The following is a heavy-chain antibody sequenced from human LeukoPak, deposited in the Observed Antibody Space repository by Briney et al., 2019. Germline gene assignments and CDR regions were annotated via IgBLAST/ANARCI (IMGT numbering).Heavy chain of an antibody. CDR3: AKGSYYDSSGSFYFDY. CDR1: GFTFSSYA. D-gene: IGHD3-22*01. V-gene: IGHV3-23*01. J-gene: IGHJ4*02. Sequence: GGSLRLSCAASGFTFSSYAMSWVRQAPGKGLEWVSGISGSGDNTYYADSVKGRFTISRDNSKNTLYVQVNSLGTEDTAAYYCAKGSYYDSSGSFYFDYWGQGTLDTVSS. CDR2: ISGSGDNT.